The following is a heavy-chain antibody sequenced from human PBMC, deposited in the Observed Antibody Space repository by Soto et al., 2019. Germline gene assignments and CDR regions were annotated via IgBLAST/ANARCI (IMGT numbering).Heavy chain of an antibody. Sequence: GGSLRLSCAASGFTFSSYWMHWVRQAPGKGLVWVSRINSDGSSTSYADSVKGRFTISRDNAKNTLYLQMNSLRAEDTAVYYCARDFIGYSSSWLGNWFDPWGQGTLVTVSS. CDR1: GFTFSSYW. CDR2: INSDGSST. D-gene: IGHD6-13*01. J-gene: IGHJ5*02. CDR3: ARDFIGYSSSWLGNWFDP. V-gene: IGHV3-74*01.